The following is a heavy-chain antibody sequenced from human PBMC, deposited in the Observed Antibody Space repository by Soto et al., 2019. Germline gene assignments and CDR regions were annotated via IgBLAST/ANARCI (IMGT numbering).Heavy chain of an antibody. CDR2: IIPIFGTA. CDR3: ASRPGAAASLRRTPMDV. CDR1: GGTFSICA. J-gene: IGHJ6*02. D-gene: IGHD6-13*01. Sequence: EASVKVTCKASGGTFSICAISWVRQAPGQGLEWMGVIIPIFGTANYAQKFQGRVTITADESTSTAYMELSSLRSEDTAVYYCASRPGAAASLRRTPMDVWGQGTSVTVSS. V-gene: IGHV1-69*13.